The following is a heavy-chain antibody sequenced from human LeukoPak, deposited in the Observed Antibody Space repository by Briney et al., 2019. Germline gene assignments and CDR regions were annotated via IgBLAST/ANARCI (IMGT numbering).Heavy chain of an antibody. Sequence: GGSLRLSCAASGFTFSTYSTSWVRQAPGKGLEWVSSISTSSSYIYYADSVKGRFTISRDNARNSLYLQMNTLRAEDTAVYSCARGADGVSSNSRGWFDPWGQGTLVTVSS. V-gene: IGHV3-21*01. D-gene: IGHD2-15*01. CDR2: ISTSSSYI. CDR1: GFTFSTYS. J-gene: IGHJ5*02. CDR3: ARGADGVSSNSRGWFDP.